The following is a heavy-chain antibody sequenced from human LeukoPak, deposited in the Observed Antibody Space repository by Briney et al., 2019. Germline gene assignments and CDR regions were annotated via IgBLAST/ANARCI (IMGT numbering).Heavy chain of an antibody. D-gene: IGHD6-19*01. Sequence: GGSLRLSCAASGFTVSSNYMSWVRQAPGKGLEWVSVIWYGGSNKYYADSVKGRFTISRDNSKNTLYLQMNSLRAEDTAVYYCARLAVAGTFGMDVWGQGTTVTVSS. CDR1: GFTVSSNY. V-gene: IGHV3-33*08. CDR2: IWYGGSNK. CDR3: ARLAVAGTFGMDV. J-gene: IGHJ6*02.